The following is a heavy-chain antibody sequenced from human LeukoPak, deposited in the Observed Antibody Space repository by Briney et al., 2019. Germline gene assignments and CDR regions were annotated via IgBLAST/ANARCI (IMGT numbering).Heavy chain of an antibody. CDR2: ISAYNGNT. D-gene: IGHD3-3*01. CDR3: ARVYDFWSGDYYYGMDV. CDR1: GYTFTSYG. V-gene: IGHV1-18*01. Sequence: GSVSVSCKASGYTFTSYGISGVRQAPGQGLEGMEWISAYNGNTNYAQNLQGRVTMTTDTSTSTAYMELRSLRSDDTAVYYCARVYDFWSGDYYYGMDVWGQGTTVTVSS. J-gene: IGHJ6*02.